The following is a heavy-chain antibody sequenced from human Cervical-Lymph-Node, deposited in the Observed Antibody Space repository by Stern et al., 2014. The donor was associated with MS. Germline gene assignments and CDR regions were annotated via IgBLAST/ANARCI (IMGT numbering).Heavy chain of an antibody. CDR2: IYPGDSAT. CDR3: ARRGLVYDGADH. Sequence: EVQLVQSGAEVRKPGESLKISCKVSGYSFANFWIGWVRQVPGKGLEWMGIIYPGDSATRYSQSFQGRVTLSAAESISTAYLQWSGLKASDTGIYYCARRGLVYDGADHWGQGALVTVSS. CDR1: GYSFANFW. J-gene: IGHJ4*02. D-gene: IGHD3-16*01. V-gene: IGHV5-51*03.